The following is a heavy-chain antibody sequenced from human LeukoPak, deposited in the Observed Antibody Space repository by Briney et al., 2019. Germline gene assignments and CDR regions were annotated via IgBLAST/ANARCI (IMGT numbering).Heavy chain of an antibody. D-gene: IGHD2-15*01. CDR1: GFTLRSNA. CDR2: ISGSGGST. CDR3: ARMPVGLPYYYYGMDV. J-gene: IGHJ6*02. V-gene: IGHV3-23*01. Sequence: GGSLRPSCEASGFTLRSNAMSWVRKAQGKGLEWAQAISGSGGSTYYADSVKGRFTISRDNSKNTLYLQMNSLRAEDTAVYYCARMPVGLPYYYYGMDVWGQGTTVTVSS.